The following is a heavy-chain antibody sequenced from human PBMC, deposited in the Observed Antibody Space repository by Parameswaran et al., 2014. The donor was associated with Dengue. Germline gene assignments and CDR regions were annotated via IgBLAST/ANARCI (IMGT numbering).Heavy chain of an antibody. D-gene: IGHD2-21*01. CDR2: IYYSGST. CDR3: ARALDYYSNWFDP. V-gene: IGHV4-30-4*01. J-gene: IGHJ5*02. Sequence: RWIRQPPGKGLEWIGYIYYSGSTYYNPSLKSRVTISVDTSKNQFSLKLSSVTAADTAVYYCARALDYYSNWFDPWGQGTLVTVSS.